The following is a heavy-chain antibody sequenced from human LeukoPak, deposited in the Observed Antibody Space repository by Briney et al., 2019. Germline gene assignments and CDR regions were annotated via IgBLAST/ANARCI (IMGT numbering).Heavy chain of an antibody. V-gene: IGHV3-30*02. J-gene: IGHJ3*02. Sequence: PGGSLRLSCAASGFTFSSYGMHWVRQAPGKGLEWVAFIRYDGSNKYYADSVKGRFTISRDNSKNTLYLQMNSLRAEDTAVYYCAKTLLLWFGELPDAFDIWGQGTMVTVSS. CDR1: GFTFSSYG. CDR2: IRYDGSNK. D-gene: IGHD3-10*01. CDR3: AKTLLLWFGELPDAFDI.